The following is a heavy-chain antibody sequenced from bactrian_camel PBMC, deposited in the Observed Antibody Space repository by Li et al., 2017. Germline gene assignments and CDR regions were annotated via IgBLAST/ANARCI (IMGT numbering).Heavy chain of an antibody. J-gene: IGHJ6*01. D-gene: IGHD6*01. V-gene: IGHV3S26*01. CDR3: AAAGYGQKTVRWTDFSG. Sequence: HVQLVESGGGSVQAGGSLTLSCVASGFEYRRNCMGWFRQAPGKGREWIGSIYTGGGRPTYSDSVKGRFTISRDNAKNRLYLEMNSLKPEDTAMYYCAAAGYGQKTVRWTDFSGWGQGTQVTVS. CDR1: GFEYRRNC. CDR2: IYTGGGRP.